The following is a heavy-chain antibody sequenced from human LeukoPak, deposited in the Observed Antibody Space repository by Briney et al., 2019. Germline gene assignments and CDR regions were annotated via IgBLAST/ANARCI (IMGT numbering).Heavy chain of an antibody. CDR1: GGSFSGYY. CDR3: ARWIQLWLRGDYFDY. CDR2: INHSGST. V-gene: IGHV4-34*01. Sequence: SETLSLTCAVYGGSFSGYYWSWIRQPPGKGLEWIGEINHSGSTNYNPSLKSRVTISVDTSKNQFSLKLSSVTAADTAVYYCARWIQLWLRGDYFDYWGQGTLVTVSS. J-gene: IGHJ4*02. D-gene: IGHD5-18*01.